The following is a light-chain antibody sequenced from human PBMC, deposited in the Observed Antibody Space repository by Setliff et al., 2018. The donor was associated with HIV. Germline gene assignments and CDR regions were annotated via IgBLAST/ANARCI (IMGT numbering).Light chain of an antibody. J-gene: IGLJ2*01. CDR3: SSYTSTSASGI. CDR1: SSDVGGYNY. CDR2: DVS. V-gene: IGLV2-14*03. Sequence: QSVLAQPASVSGSPGQSITISCTGTSSDVGGYNYVSWYQQHPGKAPKVMIYDVSNRPSGVSNRFSGSKSGNTASLTISGLQAEDEAAYYCSSYTSTSASGIFGVGTKSPS.